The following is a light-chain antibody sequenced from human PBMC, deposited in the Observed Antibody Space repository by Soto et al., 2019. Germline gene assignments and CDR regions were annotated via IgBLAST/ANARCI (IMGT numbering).Light chain of an antibody. CDR3: TSYVGSNIWV. J-gene: IGLJ3*02. V-gene: IGLV2-8*01. CDR2: EVS. CDR1: SSDVGAYKY. Sequence: QSALTQPPSASGSPGQSVTISCTGTSSDVGAYKYVSWYQQYPGKPPKLMIYEVSKRPSGVPDRFSGSKSGNTASLTVSGLQAEDEADYYCTSYVGSNIWVFGGGTKVTVL.